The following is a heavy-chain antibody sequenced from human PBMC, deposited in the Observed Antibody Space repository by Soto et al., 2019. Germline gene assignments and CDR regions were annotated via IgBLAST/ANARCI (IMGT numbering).Heavy chain of an antibody. CDR1: VDSVYNDIAA. CDR3: ARLHCTSTSCHYFDS. J-gene: IGHJ4*02. V-gene: IGHV6-1*01. D-gene: IGHD2-2*01. Sequence: PSQTLSLTCVISVDSVYNDIAAWSWIRQSPWRGLEWLGRTYYRSKWYNEYAESLKSRIVMSPDAAKNQFSLQLNSVTPEDTAVYYCARLHCTSTSCHYFDSWGQGTLVTVSS. CDR2: TYYRSKWYN.